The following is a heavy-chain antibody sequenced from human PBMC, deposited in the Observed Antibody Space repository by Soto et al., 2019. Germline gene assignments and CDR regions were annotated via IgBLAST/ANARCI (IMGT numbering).Heavy chain of an antibody. CDR3: TTVGDGYNYWDYYYYGMDV. CDR2: IKSKTDGGTT. V-gene: IGHV3-15*07. Sequence: ETLSLTCTVSGCSVSSGNYYWSWVRQAPGKGLEWVGRIKSKTDGGTTDNAAPVKGRFTISRDDSKNTLYLQMNSLKTEDTAVYYCTTVGDGYNYWDYYYYGMDVWGQGTTVTVSS. CDR1: GCSVSSGNYY. D-gene: IGHD5-12*01. J-gene: IGHJ6*02.